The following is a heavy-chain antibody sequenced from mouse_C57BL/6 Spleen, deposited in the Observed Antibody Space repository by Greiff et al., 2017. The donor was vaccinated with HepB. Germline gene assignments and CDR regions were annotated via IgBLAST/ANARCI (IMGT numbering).Heavy chain of an antibody. J-gene: IGHJ3*01. CDR2: IYPGDGDT. CDR1: GYAFSSYW. V-gene: IGHV1-80*01. Sequence: QVQLQQSGAELVKPGASVKISCKASGYAFSSYWMNWVKQRPGKGLEWIGQIYPGDGDTNYNGKFKGKATLTADKSSSTAYMRLSSLTSEDSAVYFCARDDYQAEAWFAYWGQGTLVTVSA. CDR3: ARDDYQAEAWFAY. D-gene: IGHD2-4*01.